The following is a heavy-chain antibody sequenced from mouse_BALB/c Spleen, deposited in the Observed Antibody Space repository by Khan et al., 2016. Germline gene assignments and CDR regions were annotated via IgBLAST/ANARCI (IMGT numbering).Heavy chain of an antibody. Sequence: EVELVESGGGLVQPGGSLKFSCAASGFTFRTYGMSWVRQTPDKRLELVATINSNGGSTYYPDSVKGRFTISRDNAKNTLYLQMSSLKSDDSAMYYCARASSWFAYWGQGTLVTVSA. CDR3: ARASSWFAY. CDR2: INSNGGST. J-gene: IGHJ3*01. CDR1: GFTFRTYG. V-gene: IGHV5-6-3*01.